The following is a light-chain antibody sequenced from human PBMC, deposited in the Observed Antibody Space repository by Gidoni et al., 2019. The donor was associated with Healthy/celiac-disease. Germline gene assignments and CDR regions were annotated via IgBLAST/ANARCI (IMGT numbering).Light chain of an antibody. CDR3: QQSYSNPPEPWT. CDR2: AAS. CDR1: QSISSY. V-gene: IGKV1-39*01. Sequence: DIQMTQSPSSLSASVGDRVTITCLASQSISSYLNWYQQKPGKAPKLLIYAASSLQSGVPSRFSGSGSGTDFTLTISSLQPEDFATYYCQQSYSNPPEPWTFGQGTKVEIK. J-gene: IGKJ1*01.